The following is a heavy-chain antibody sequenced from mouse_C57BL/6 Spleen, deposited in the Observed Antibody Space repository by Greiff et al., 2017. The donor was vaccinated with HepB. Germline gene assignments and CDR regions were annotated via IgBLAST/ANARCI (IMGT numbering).Heavy chain of an antibody. CDR2: IRNKANNHAT. J-gene: IGHJ3*01. CDR3: TRRGNYGWFAY. CDR1: GFTFSDAW. D-gene: IGHD2-1*01. V-gene: IGHV6-6*01. Sequence: EVQGVESGGGLVQPGGSMKLSCAASGFTFSDAWMDWVRQSPEKGLEWVAEIRNKANNHATYYAESVKGRFTISRDDSKSSVYLQMNSLRAEDTGIYYCTRRGNYGWFAYWGQGTLVTVSA.